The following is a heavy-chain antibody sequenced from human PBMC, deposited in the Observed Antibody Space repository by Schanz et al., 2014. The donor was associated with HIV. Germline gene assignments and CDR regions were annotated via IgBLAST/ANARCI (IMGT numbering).Heavy chain of an antibody. V-gene: IGHV3-23*04. D-gene: IGHD3-10*01. J-gene: IGHJ6*02. CDR1: GFPFGSYA. Sequence: VQLVESGGGVVQPGRSLRLSCAASGFPFGSYAMSWVRQAPGKALEWVSAISGSGGSTYYADSVKGRFIISRDNSKNTLYLQMKSLRVEDTAVYYCARDTVRGVKDSMDVWGQGTTVTVSS. CDR2: ISGSGGST. CDR3: ARDTVRGVKDSMDV.